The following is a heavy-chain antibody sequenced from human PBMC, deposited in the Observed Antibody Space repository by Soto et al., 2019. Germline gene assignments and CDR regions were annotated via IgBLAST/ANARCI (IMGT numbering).Heavy chain of an antibody. D-gene: IGHD3-10*01. Sequence: EVQLVASGGGLVKPGGSLRLSCGASKVTAWMSWVRQAPGKGLEWVGRIKSKAVGETIDYAAPGQGRFTISREDSKDMVYLEMNSLKIADTALYSSAVLDGSYFGMDVWGQGTTVIVSS. CDR2: IKSKAVGETI. CDR1: KVTAW. J-gene: IGHJ6*02. CDR3: AVLDGSYFGMDV. V-gene: IGHV3-15*01.